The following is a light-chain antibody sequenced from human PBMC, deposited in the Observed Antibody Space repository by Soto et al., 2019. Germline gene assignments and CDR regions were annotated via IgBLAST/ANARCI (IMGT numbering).Light chain of an antibody. CDR2: LGS. J-gene: IGKJ2*01. V-gene: IGKV2-28*01. Sequence: EIAMTPSPLSLAVTPGEPASISCRSSQTLLHSNGYTSLDWYLQKPGQSPQLLIYLGSNRAAGVPARFSGSGSGTDFTLNISRVEAEDVGIFYCMQGLRPMYTFGQGTKLEIK. CDR3: MQGLRPMYT. CDR1: QTLLHSNGYTS.